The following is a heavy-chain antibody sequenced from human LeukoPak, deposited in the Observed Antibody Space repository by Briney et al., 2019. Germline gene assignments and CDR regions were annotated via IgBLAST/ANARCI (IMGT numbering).Heavy chain of an antibody. Sequence: GGSLRLSCAASGFTVSGNDMSWVRQAPGKGLEWVSLIYSGGSTYYADSVKGRFTISRDNSKNTLYLQMNNLRAEDTAVYYCASRVDIAAPYIGYWGQGTLVTVSS. CDR3: ASRVDIAAPYIGY. D-gene: IGHD5-12*01. CDR2: IYSGGST. CDR1: GFTVSGND. J-gene: IGHJ4*02. V-gene: IGHV3-53*01.